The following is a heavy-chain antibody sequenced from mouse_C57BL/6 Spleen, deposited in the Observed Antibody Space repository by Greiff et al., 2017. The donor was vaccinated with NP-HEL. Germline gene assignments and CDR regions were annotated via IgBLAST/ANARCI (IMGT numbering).Heavy chain of an antibody. Sequence: QVQLKESGPELVKPGASVKISCKASGYAFSSSWMNWVKQRPGKGLEWIGRIYPGDGDTNYNGKFKGKATLTADKSSSTAYMQLSSLTSEDSAVYFCARFGDNYGSSPVYFDYWGQGTTLTVSS. J-gene: IGHJ2*01. CDR2: IYPGDGDT. CDR1: GYAFSSSW. D-gene: IGHD1-1*01. V-gene: IGHV1-82*01. CDR3: ARFGDNYGSSPVYFDY.